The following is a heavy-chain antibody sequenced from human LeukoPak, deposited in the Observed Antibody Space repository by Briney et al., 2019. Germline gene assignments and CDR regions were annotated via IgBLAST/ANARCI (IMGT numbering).Heavy chain of an antibody. CDR1: GFTFSSYA. CDR3: AKDTNAERYCSAWYPFDS. J-gene: IGHJ4*02. CDR2: ISGSGGST. D-gene: IGHD6-19*01. Sequence: GGSLRLSCAASGFTFSSYAMSWVRQAPGKGLEWVSAISGSGGSTYYADSVKGRFTISRDNSKNTLYLQMNSLRAEDTPVYYCAKDTNAERYCSAWYPFDSWGQGTLVTVSS. V-gene: IGHV3-23*01.